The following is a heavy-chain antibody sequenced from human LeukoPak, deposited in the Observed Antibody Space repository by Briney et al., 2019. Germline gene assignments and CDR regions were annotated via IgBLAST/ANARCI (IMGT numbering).Heavy chain of an antibody. CDR1: GGSISSYY. Sequence: PSETLSLTCTASGGSISSYYWSWIRQPPGKGLEWIGYIYYSGSTNHNPSLKSRVTISVDTSKNQFSLKLSSVTAADTAVYYCARAEVNFYDRSGYFDYWGQGSLVTVSS. CDR3: ARAEVNFYDRSGYFDY. J-gene: IGHJ4*02. CDR2: IYYSGST. D-gene: IGHD3-22*01. V-gene: IGHV4-59*01.